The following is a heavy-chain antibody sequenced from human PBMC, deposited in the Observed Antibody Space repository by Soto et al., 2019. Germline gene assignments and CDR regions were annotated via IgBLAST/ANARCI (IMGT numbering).Heavy chain of an antibody. Sequence: ASVQVSCEASGYTFTSYYMHWVRQAPGQGLEWMGIINPSGGSTSYAQKFQGRVTMTRDTSTSTVYMELSSLRSEDTAVYYCARDFFLTGTGSERFDPWGQGTLVTVSS. CDR2: INPSGGST. V-gene: IGHV1-46*01. CDR1: GYTFTSYY. D-gene: IGHD1-20*01. J-gene: IGHJ5*02. CDR3: ARDFFLTGTGSERFDP.